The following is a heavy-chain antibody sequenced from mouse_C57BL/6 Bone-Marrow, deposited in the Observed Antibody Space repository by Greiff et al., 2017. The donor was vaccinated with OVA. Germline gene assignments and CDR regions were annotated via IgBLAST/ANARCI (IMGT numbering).Heavy chain of an antibody. CDR2: INPSSGYT. Sequence: QVQLKESGAELARPGASVKMSCKASGYTFTSYTMHWVKQRPGQGLEWIGYINPSSGYTKYNQKFKDKATLTADKSSSTAYMQLSSLTSEDSAVYYCANYYGSSSFAYWGQGTLVTVSA. CDR1: GYTFTSYT. V-gene: IGHV1-4*01. J-gene: IGHJ3*01. CDR3: ANYYGSSSFAY. D-gene: IGHD1-1*01.